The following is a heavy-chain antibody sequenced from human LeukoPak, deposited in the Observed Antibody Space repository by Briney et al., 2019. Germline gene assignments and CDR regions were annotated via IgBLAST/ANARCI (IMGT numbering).Heavy chain of an antibody. CDR3: ARDSGWYYFDY. J-gene: IGHJ4*02. CDR2: IYYSGST. Sequence: SETLSLTCAVSGGSISSYYWSWIRQPPGKGLEWIGYIYYSGSTNYNPSLKSRVTISVDTSKNQFSLKLSSVTAADTAVYYCARDSGWYYFDYWGQGTLVIVSS. V-gene: IGHV4-59*01. CDR1: GGSISSYY. D-gene: IGHD6-19*01.